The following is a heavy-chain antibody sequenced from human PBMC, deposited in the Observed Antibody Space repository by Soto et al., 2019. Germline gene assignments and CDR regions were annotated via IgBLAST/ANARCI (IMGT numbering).Heavy chain of an antibody. CDR3: ARSRGNKERAFDL. CDR2: IFGGGKI. V-gene: IGHV3-53*01. Sequence: GGSLRLSCATSGFAVSSDYFIWVRQAPWKGLECVSGIFGGGKIYYADSVTGRFITSKDNSNSMVYLQMNSLRAEDAAIYYCARSRGNKERAFDLWGQGTVVTV. CDR1: GFAVSSDY. J-gene: IGHJ3*01. D-gene: IGHD1-1*01.